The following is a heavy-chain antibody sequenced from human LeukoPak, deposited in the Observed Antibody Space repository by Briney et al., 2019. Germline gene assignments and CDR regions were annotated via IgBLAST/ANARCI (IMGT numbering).Heavy chain of an antibody. CDR3: ARDHYHKIHSVMVTAPDY. Sequence: VASVKVSCKASGYTFTGYYMHWVRQAPGQGLEWMGWINPNSGGTNYAQKFQGRVTMTRDTSISTAYMELSRLRSDDTAVYYCARDHYHKIHSVMVTAPDYWGQGTLVIVSS. D-gene: IGHD2-21*02. V-gene: IGHV1-2*02. CDR1: GYTFTGYY. CDR2: INPNSGGT. J-gene: IGHJ4*02.